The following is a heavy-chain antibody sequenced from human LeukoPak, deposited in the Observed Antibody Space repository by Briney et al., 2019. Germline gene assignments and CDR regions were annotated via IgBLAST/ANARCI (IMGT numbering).Heavy chain of an antibody. D-gene: IGHD6-6*01. CDR1: GFTFSSYS. J-gene: IGHJ6*03. V-gene: IGHV3-21*01. Sequence: GGSLRLSCAASGFTFSSYSMNWVRQAPGKGLEWVSSISSSSSYIYYADSVKGRFTISRDNAKNSLYLQMNSLRAEDTAVYYCARVSTEYDYLDVWGKGTTVTASS. CDR3: ARVSTEYDYLDV. CDR2: ISSSSSYI.